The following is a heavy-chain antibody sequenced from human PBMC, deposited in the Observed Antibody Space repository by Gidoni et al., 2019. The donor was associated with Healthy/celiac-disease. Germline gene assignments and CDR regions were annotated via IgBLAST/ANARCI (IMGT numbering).Heavy chain of an antibody. J-gene: IGHJ6*02. D-gene: IGHD6-13*01. CDR1: GFTVSSNY. CDR2: IYSGGST. Sequence: EVQLVESGGGLVQPGGSLRLSCAASGFTVSSNYMSWVRQAPGKGLEWVSVIYSGGSTYYADSVKGRFTISRHNSKNTLYLQMNSLRAEDTAVYYCARGIRDSSSWYYYYGMDVWGQGTTVTVSS. CDR3: ARGIRDSSSWYYYYGMDV. V-gene: IGHV3-53*04.